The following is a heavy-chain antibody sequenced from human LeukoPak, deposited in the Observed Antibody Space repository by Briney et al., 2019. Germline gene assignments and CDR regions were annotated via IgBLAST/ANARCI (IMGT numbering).Heavy chain of an antibody. CDR2: ISGSGGST. CDR3: ARYCTSTSCADSSYYGMDV. Sequence: GGSLRLSCAASGFTFSNYAMSWVRQAPGKGLEWVSAISGSGGSTYYADSVKGRFTISRDNSKDTLYLQMTSLRAEDSAVYYCARYCTSTSCADSSYYGMDVWGQGTTVTVSS. J-gene: IGHJ6*02. V-gene: IGHV3-23*01. CDR1: GFTFSNYA. D-gene: IGHD2-2*01.